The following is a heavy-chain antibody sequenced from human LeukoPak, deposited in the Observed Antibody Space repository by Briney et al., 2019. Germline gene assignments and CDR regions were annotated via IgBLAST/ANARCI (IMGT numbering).Heavy chain of an antibody. V-gene: IGHV3-48*02. J-gene: IGHJ3*02. CDR1: EFTFSSYS. CDR3: VASTTTWGTFDI. CDR2: ISSTTTTT. D-gene: IGHD6-19*01. Sequence: PGGSLRLSRVASEFTFSSYSMNWVRQAPGKGLERVSYISSTTTTTHYADSVKGRFSISRDNAENSLYLQMNSLRDEDTAVYYCVASTTTWGTFDIWGQGTMVTVSS.